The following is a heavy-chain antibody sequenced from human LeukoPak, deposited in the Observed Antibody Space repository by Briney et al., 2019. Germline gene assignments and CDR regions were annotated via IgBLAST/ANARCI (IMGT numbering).Heavy chain of an antibody. CDR1: GDSISSSRDY. CDR2: IYYSGKT. Sequence: LETLSLTCTVSGDSISSSRDYWGWIRQPSGKGLDWIGSIYYSGKTFYSSSLKSRVTISVDTSKNQFSLNLRSVTPADTAVYYCATSRRDSGYGLWGQGTLVTVSS. CDR3: ATSRRDSGYGL. V-gene: IGHV4-39*01. D-gene: IGHD3-10*01. J-gene: IGHJ5*02.